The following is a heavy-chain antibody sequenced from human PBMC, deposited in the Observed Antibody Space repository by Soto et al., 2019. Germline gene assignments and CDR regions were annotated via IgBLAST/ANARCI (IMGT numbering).Heavy chain of an antibody. CDR2: MNPNSGNT. CDR1: GYTFTSYD. V-gene: IGHV1-8*01. J-gene: IGHJ6*02. D-gene: IGHD2-15*01. CDR3: ARAYCSGGSCQTNYYYYYGMDV. Sequence: ASVKVSCKASGYTFTSYDINWVRQATGQGLEWMGWMNPNSGNTGYAQKFQGRVTVTRNTSISTAYMELSSLRSEDTAVYYCARAYCSGGSCQTNYYYYYGMDVWGQGTTVTVSS.